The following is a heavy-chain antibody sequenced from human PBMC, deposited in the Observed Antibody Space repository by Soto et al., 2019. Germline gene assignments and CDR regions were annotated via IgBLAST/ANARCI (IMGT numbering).Heavy chain of an antibody. CDR3: ASRRLDYCSGTGCYVFDY. Sequence: EVQLLESGGALIQAGGSLRLSCAASGFTFTTYAMNWVRQAPGKGLEWVSTISYSGDSTYYADSVKGRFTISRDTSRNTLYLQMNSLRAEDTALYYCASRRLDYCSGTGCYVFDYWGQGTLVTVSS. CDR2: ISYSGDST. D-gene: IGHD2-2*01. V-gene: IGHV3-23*01. J-gene: IGHJ4*02. CDR1: GFTFTTYA.